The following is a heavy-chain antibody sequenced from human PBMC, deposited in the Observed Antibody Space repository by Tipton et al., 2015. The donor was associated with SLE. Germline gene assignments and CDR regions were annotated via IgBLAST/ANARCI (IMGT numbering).Heavy chain of an antibody. Sequence: TLSLTCAVSGYSISSGYYWGWIRQPPGKGLEWIGSVYHSGSTYYNPSLKSRVTISVDTSKNQFSLKLSSVTAADTAVYYCANRYYEGAFDIWGQGTMVTVSS. CDR3: ANRYYEGAFDI. CDR2: VYHSGST. J-gene: IGHJ3*02. D-gene: IGHD3-22*01. CDR1: GYSISSGYY. V-gene: IGHV4-38-2*01.